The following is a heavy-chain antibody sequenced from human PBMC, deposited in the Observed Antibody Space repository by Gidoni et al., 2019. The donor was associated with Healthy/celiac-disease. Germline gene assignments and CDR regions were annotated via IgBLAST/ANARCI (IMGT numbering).Heavy chain of an antibody. CDR2: ISGSGGST. D-gene: IGHD5-18*01. CDR1: GFPFSSYA. Sequence: EVQLLESGGGLVQPGGSLRLSCAASGFPFSSYAMSWVRQAPGKGQEWVSAISGSGGSTYYADSVKGRFTISRDNSKNTLYLQMNSLRAEDTAVYYCAKTVDTAMGNYYYYGMDVWGQGTTVTVSS. V-gene: IGHV3-23*01. J-gene: IGHJ6*02. CDR3: AKTVDTAMGNYYYYGMDV.